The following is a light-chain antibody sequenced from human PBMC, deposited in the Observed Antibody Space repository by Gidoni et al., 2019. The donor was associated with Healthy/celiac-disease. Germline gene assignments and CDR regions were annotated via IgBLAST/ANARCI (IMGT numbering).Light chain of an antibody. CDR1: QSVSSY. J-gene: IGKJ3*01. V-gene: IGKV3-11*01. CDR2: DAS. CDR3: QQRSNWGFT. Sequence: EIVLTQSPATLSLSPGERATLSCRASQSVSSYLAWYQQKPGQAPRLLIDDASNRATGIPARFSGSGSGTDFTLTISSLEPEDFAVYYCQQRSNWGFTFGPGTKVDTK.